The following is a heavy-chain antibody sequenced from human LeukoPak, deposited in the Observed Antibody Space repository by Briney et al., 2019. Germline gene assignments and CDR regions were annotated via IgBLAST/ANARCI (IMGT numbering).Heavy chain of an antibody. D-gene: IGHD6-19*01. CDR1: GFTFSSYA. CDR3: ARTKKYSSGWYRPGAYFDY. V-gene: IGHV3-30-3*01. J-gene: IGHJ4*02. Sequence: GGSLRLSCAASGFTFSSYAMHWVRQAPGKGLEWVAVISYDGSNKYYADSVKGRFTISRDNAKNSLYLQMNSLRAEDTAVYYCARTKKYSSGWYRPGAYFDYWGQGTLVTVSS. CDR2: ISYDGSNK.